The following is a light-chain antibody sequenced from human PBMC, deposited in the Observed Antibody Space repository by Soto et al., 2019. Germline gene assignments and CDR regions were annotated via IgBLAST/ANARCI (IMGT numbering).Light chain of an antibody. CDR2: DAS. CDR3: QHYQSGHPIT. CDR1: QSVRTT. V-gene: IGKV3-15*01. Sequence: EIVMTQSPATLSVSPGERATLSCRASQSVRTTVAWYQQRPGQAPRLLIYDASTRATGVPARFSGGGSGTDFALTISSLEPEDFALYYCQHYQSGHPITFGQGTRLEIK. J-gene: IGKJ5*01.